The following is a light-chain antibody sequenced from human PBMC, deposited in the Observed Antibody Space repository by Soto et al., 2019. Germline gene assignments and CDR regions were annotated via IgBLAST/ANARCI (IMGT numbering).Light chain of an antibody. CDR2: EVV. CDR1: KNDIGVYDF. CDR3: AAWDDALSGHV. Sequence: QSALTQPPSASGSPGQSVTISCTGTKNDIGVYDFVSWYQHHPGKAPRLIIYEVVQRPSGVPDRFSASKSGTSASLAISGLRSEDEADYYCAAWDDALSGHVFGSGTKVTVL. V-gene: IGLV2-8*01. J-gene: IGLJ1*01.